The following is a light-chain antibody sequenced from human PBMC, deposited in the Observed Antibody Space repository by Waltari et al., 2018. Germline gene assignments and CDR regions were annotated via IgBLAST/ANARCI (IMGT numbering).Light chain of an antibody. CDR3: CSYAGFTTFVI. Sequence: QSALTQPASVSGSPGQSITISCTGTSSDVGSYSLVPWYQQHPGNAPKLIIYDVTKRPSGISNRFSGSKSGNTASLTISGLQTEDEADYYCCSYAGFTTFVIFGGGTQVTVL. V-gene: IGLV2-23*02. CDR1: SSDVGSYSL. CDR2: DVT. J-gene: IGLJ2*01.